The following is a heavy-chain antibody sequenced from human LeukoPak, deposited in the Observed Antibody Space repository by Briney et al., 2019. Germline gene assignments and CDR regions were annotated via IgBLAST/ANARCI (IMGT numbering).Heavy chain of an antibody. CDR2: MERVGSEE. D-gene: IGHD3-10*01. J-gene: IGHJ4*02. Sequence: PGGSLRLSCVASGFIFGNNGMSWLRQAPEKGLEWVAQMERVGSEEHYVDSVKGRFTISRDNAKNSVFLQMNSLRVEDTAVYYCARDLVGSSDHWGQGTLVTVSS. V-gene: IGHV3-7*01. CDR1: GFIFGNNG. CDR3: ARDLVGSSDH.